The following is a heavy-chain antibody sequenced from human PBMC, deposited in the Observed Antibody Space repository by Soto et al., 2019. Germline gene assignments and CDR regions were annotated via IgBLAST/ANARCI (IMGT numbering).Heavy chain of an antibody. J-gene: IGHJ2*01. V-gene: IGHV4-30-4*01. CDR2: IYYSGST. CDR3: AMCNMIVVVPPLQWYFDL. Sequence: QVQLQESGPGLVKPSQTLSLTCTVSGGSISSGDYYWSWIRQPPGKGLEWIGYIYYSGSTYYNPSLKSLVTLSLNTSENQFSLKLSSVHAADTAVYYCAMCNMIVVVPPLQWYFDLWGRGPLVTVSS. D-gene: IGHD3-22*01. CDR1: GGSISSGDYY.